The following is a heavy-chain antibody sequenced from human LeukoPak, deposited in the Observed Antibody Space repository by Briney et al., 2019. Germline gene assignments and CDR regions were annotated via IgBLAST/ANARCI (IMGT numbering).Heavy chain of an antibody. V-gene: IGHV1-2*02. CDR1: GYTFTGYY. CDR3: ATAEWLRSLIFDY. Sequence: ASVKVSCKASGYTFTGYYMHWVRQAPGQGLEWMGWINPNSGGTNYAQKFQGRVTMTRDTSVSTAYMELSSLRSEDTAVYYCATAEWLRSLIFDYWGQGTLVTVSS. J-gene: IGHJ4*02. D-gene: IGHD5-12*01. CDR2: INPNSGGT.